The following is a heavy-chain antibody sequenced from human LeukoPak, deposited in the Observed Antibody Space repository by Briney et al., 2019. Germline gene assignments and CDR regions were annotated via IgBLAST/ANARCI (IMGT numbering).Heavy chain of an antibody. J-gene: IGHJ4*02. D-gene: IGHD3-10*01. CDR3: AKHGDYYASGTKGYYFDY. CDR1: GCTFNTYG. Sequence: PGGALRLSCAASGCTFNTYGMHWVGQAPGKGVEGVAVISYDGRNKNYPDSVKGGFTFSKHHSKNTLYLPMNTLRAEDTAVYYCAKHGDYYASGTKGYYFDYWGQGILVTVSS. V-gene: IGHV3-30*18. CDR2: ISYDGRNK.